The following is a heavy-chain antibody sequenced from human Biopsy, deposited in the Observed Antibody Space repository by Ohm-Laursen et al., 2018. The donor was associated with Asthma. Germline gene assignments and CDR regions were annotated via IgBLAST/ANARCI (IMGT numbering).Heavy chain of an antibody. D-gene: IGHD1-26*01. J-gene: IGHJ4*02. CDR1: GFTFSNYG. CDR2: ISFDGSNK. CDR3: PKYLFPGWELRRGPDY. Sequence: SLRLSCAAPGFTFSNYGMHWVRQAPGKGLEWVAVISFDGSNKDYADSVKGRFTISRDNSKNTLHLEMNSLRVEDTAVYYCPKYLFPGWELRRGPDYRGQGTLVTVS. V-gene: IGHV3-30*18.